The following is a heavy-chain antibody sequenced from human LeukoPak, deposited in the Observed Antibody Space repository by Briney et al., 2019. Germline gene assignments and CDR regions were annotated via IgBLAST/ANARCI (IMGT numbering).Heavy chain of an antibody. CDR2: ISSSGSYI. Sequence: GGSLRLSCAASGFTFSSYGMHWVRQAPGKGLEWVSSISSSGSYIYYADSVKGRFTISRDNAKNSLYLQMNSLRAEDTAVYYCASSLGGDSSSWPANNAFDIWGQGTMVTVSS. J-gene: IGHJ3*02. D-gene: IGHD6-13*01. CDR1: GFTFSSYG. CDR3: ASSLGGDSSSWPANNAFDI. V-gene: IGHV3-21*01.